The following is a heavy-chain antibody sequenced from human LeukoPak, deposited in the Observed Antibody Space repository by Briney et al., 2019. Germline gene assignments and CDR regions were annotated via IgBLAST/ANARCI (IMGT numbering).Heavy chain of an antibody. J-gene: IGHJ5*02. V-gene: IGHV1-69*13. CDR3: ARGGNLLNWFDP. Sequence: SVKVSCKASGGTFSSYAISWVRQAPGQGLEWMGGIIPIFGTANYAQKFQGRVTITADESTSTAYMELSSLGSEDTAVYYCARGGNLLNWFDPWGQGTLVTVSS. CDR1: GGTFSSYA. CDR2: IIPIFGTA.